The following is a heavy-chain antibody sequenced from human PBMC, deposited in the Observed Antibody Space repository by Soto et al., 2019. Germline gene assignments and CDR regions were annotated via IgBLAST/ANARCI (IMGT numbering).Heavy chain of an antibody. D-gene: IGHD5-12*01. CDR1: GASISSNNL. Sequence: SETPSRACYVTGASISSNNLYTWFRQPPGKGLEWIGEISHSGTTNYSPSLKSRVTISVDKSKNQFSLKLSSVIAADTAIYYCARHEDKDGYKFFDCCGQGVLVT. CDR3: ARHEDKDGYKFFDC. J-gene: IGHJ4*02. V-gene: IGHV4-4*02. CDR2: ISHSGTT.